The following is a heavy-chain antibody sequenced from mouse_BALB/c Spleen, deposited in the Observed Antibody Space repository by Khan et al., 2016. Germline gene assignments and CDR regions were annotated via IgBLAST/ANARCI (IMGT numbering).Heavy chain of an antibody. Sequence: EVKLEVSGGGLVQPGGSMKLSCAASGFTFSDAWMDWVRQSPEKGLEWVAEIRSKANNHATYYAESVKGRFTISRDDSKSSVYLHMNSLRAEDTGSYYCSRRDHRYDGWYFDVWGAGTTVTVSS. J-gene: IGHJ1*01. CDR2: IRSKANNHAT. D-gene: IGHD2-14*01. CDR1: GFTFSDAW. V-gene: IGHV6-6*01. CDR3: SRRDHRYDGWYFDV.